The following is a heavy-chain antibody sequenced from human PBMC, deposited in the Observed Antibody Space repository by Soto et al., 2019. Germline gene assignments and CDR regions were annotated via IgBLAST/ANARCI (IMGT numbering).Heavy chain of an antibody. V-gene: IGHV1-58*02. J-gene: IGHJ6*02. D-gene: IGHD4-17*01. CDR3: APEGTVTTGMDV. CDR1: GFTFTSSA. CDR2: IVVGGGNT. Sequence: QMQLVQSGPEVKKPGTSVKVSCKASGFTFTSSAMQGVRQARGQRLEWLGWIVVGGGNTNYAQKFQERVTITRDMSTRTAYMELSSLRPEDTAVYDCAPEGTVTTGMDVWGQGTTVTVAS.